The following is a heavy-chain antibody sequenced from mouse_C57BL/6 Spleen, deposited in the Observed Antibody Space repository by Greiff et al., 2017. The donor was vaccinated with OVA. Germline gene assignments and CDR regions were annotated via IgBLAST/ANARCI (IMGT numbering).Heavy chain of an antibody. CDR2: IDPSDSYT. J-gene: IGHJ3*01. Sequence: KESCKASGYTFTSYWMQWVKQRPGQGLEWIGEIDPSDSYTNYNQKFKGKATLTVDTSSSTAYMQLSSLTSEDSAVYYCAREGPRKAYWGQGTLVTVSA. CDR1: GYTFTSYW. CDR3: AREGPRKAY. V-gene: IGHV1-50*01.